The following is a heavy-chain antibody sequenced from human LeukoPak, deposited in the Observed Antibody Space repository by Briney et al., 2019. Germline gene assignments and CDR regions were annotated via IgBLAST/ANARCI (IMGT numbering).Heavy chain of an antibody. Sequence: GGSLRLSCAASGFTFSSCRMSWVRQAPGKGLEWVANIKQDGSEKYYVDSVKGRFTISRDNAKNSLYLQMNSLRAEDTAVYYCAREDQLLVDYWGQGTLVTVSS. J-gene: IGHJ4*02. V-gene: IGHV3-7*03. CDR3: AREDQLLVDY. D-gene: IGHD2-2*01. CDR1: GFTFSSCR. CDR2: IKQDGSEK.